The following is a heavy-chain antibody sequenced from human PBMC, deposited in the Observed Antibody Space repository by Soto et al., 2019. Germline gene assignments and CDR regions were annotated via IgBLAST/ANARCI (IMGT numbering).Heavy chain of an antibody. CDR3: ARPDTAMVTPDY. V-gene: IGHV3-11*06. D-gene: IGHD5-18*01. Sequence: LRLSCAASGFTFSDYYMSWIRQAPGKGLEWVSYISSSSSYTNYADSVKGRFTISRDNAKNSLYLQMNSLRAEDTAVYYCARPDTAMVTPDYWGQGTLVTVSS. CDR1: GFTFSDYY. J-gene: IGHJ4*02. CDR2: ISSSSSYT.